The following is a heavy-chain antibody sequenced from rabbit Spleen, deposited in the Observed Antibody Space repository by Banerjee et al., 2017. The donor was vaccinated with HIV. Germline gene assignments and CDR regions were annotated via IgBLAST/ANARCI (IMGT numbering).Heavy chain of an antibody. J-gene: IGHJ4*01. V-gene: IGHV1S45*01. CDR2: IGAGSSDNT. D-gene: IGHD1-1*01. Sequence: QEQLVESGGGLVKPGGSLALTCKASGFSLNNNYVMCWVRQAPGKGLEWIACIGAGSSDNTWYASWAKGRFTISKTTSLNTVTLQMTSLTAADRATYFCTRANNGGYYWGLWGPGTLV. CDR1: GFSLNNNYV. CDR3: TRANNGGYYWGL.